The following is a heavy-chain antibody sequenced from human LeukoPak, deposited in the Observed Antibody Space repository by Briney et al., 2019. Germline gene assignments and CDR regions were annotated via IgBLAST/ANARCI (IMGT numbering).Heavy chain of an antibody. CDR2: INPNSGGT. D-gene: IGHD6-13*01. J-gene: IGHJ5*02. CDR1: GYTFTGYY. V-gene: IGHV1-2*02. Sequence: ASVKVSCKASGYTFTGYYMHWVRQAPGQGLEWMGWINPNSGGTNYAQKFQGRVTMTRDTSISTAYMELSRLRSDDTAVYYCAGTIVAAAGAYWFDPWGQGTLVTVSS. CDR3: AGTIVAAAGAYWFDP.